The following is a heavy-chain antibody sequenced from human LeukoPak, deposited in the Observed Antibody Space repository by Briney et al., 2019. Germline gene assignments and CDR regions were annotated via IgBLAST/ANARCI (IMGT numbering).Heavy chain of an antibody. V-gene: IGHV3-30*03. J-gene: IGHJ4*02. Sequence: PGRSLRLSCAASGFTFRSYGMHWVRQAPGKGLEWVAVISYDGSNKYYADSVKGRFTISRDNSKNTLYLQMNSLKPEDTAVYCCAREGGSGSFDYWGQGTLVTVSS. CDR2: ISYDGSNK. CDR3: AREGGSGSFDY. D-gene: IGHD3-10*01. CDR1: GFTFRSYG.